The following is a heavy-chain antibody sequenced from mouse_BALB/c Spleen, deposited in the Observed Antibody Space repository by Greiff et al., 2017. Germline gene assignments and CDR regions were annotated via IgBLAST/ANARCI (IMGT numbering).Heavy chain of an antibody. J-gene: IGHJ1*01. CDR1: GYSITSDYA. CDR3: ARSYGNYVDWYFDV. Sequence: EVQGVESGPGLVKPSQSLSLTCTVTGYSITSDYAWNWIRQFPGNPLEWMGYISYSGSTSYNPSLKSRISITRDTSKNQFFLQLNSVTTEDTATYYCARSYGNYVDWYFDVWGAGTTVTVSS. D-gene: IGHD2-1*01. V-gene: IGHV3-2*02. CDR2: ISYSGST.